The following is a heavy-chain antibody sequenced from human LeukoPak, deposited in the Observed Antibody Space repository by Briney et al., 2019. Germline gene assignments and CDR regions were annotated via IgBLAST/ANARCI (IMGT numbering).Heavy chain of an antibody. V-gene: IGHV3-23*01. CDR2: IIDSGNSI. CDR3: AKDPIFSGSYGVFDY. CDR1: GFTFSSCA. Sequence: GGSLRLSCAASGFTFSSCAMSWVPQAPGKGLEWVSTIIDSGNSIYYADSAEGRFTISRDNSKNTLYLQMNSLRAGDTAAYYCAKDPIFSGSYGVFDYWGLGTLVTVPS. D-gene: IGHD1-26*01. J-gene: IGHJ4*02.